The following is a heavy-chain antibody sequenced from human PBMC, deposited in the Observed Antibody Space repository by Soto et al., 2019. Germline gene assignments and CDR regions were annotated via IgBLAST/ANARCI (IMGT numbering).Heavy chain of an antibody. Sequence: SETLSLTCTVSGGSISSYYWSWIRQPPGKGLEWIGYIYYSGSTNYNPSLKSRVTISVDTSKNHFSLKLSSVTAADTAVYYCARALILTGYYIHDAFDIWGQGTMVTVSS. V-gene: IGHV4-59*01. D-gene: IGHD3-9*01. CDR3: ARALILTGYYIHDAFDI. J-gene: IGHJ3*02. CDR2: IYYSGST. CDR1: GGSISSYY.